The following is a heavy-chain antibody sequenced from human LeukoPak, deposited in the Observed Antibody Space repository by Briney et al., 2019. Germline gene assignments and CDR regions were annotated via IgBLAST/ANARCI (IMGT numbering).Heavy chain of an antibody. D-gene: IGHD6-6*01. J-gene: IGHJ6*03. Sequence: SETLSLTCAVYGGAFSGYYWSWIRQPPGKGLGGSGEINHSGSTNYNPPLKSRDTISVDTPKTQFSLKLSSVTAADTAVYYCARGRRIAARRHYYYMDVWGKGTTVTVSS. CDR2: INHSGST. V-gene: IGHV4-34*01. CDR1: GGAFSGYY. CDR3: ARGRRIAARRHYYYMDV.